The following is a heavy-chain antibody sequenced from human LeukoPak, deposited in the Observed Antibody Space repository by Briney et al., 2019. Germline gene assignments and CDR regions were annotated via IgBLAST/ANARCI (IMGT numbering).Heavy chain of an antibody. D-gene: IGHD3-22*01. Sequence: SETLSLTCTVSGGSISTSNYYWGWIRQPPGKGLEWIGNIFYSGSTYYSPSLRSRVTISLDTSRNQFSLKLNSVTAADTAVYYCARVVVIKVGAFDIWGQGTMVTVSS. CDR2: IFYSGST. J-gene: IGHJ3*02. CDR1: GGSISTSNYY. V-gene: IGHV4-39*07. CDR3: ARVVVIKVGAFDI.